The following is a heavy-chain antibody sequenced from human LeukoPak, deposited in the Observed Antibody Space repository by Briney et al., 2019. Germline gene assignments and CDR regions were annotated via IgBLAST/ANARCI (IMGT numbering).Heavy chain of an antibody. CDR3: ARDGVNTRQGSFAVEYGRIAALVY. D-gene: IGHD6-13*01. J-gene: IGHJ4*02. CDR2: ISSSSSTI. CDR1: GFTFSSYS. V-gene: IGHV3-48*01. Sequence: GGSLRLSCAASGFTFSSYSMNWVRQAPGKGLEWVSYISSSSSTIYYADSVKGRFTISRDNAKNSLYLQMNSLRAEDTAVYYCARDGVNTRQGSFAVEYGRIAALVYWGQGTLVTVSS.